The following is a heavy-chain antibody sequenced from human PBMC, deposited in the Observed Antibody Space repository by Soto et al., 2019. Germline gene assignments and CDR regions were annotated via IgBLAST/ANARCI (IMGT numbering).Heavy chain of an antibody. CDR2: ISAAGDP. D-gene: IGHD4-4*01. Sequence: EVQLVESGGGLVQPGGSLRLSCEASEFTFRNYDMHWVRQGTGKGLEWVSGISAAGDPDYADSVEGRFTISRENAQNSFFLQMNSLRVGDTAVHYCARTYRDFYGLDVWGQGTTVIVSS. J-gene: IGHJ6*02. CDR1: EFTFRNYD. CDR3: ARTYRDFYGLDV. V-gene: IGHV3-13*05.